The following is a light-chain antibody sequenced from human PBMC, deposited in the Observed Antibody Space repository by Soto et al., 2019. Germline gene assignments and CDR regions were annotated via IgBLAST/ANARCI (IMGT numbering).Light chain of an antibody. CDR3: QQYTDWPPWT. CDR2: DVS. CDR1: QGVSSR. V-gene: IGKV3-15*01. J-gene: IGKJ1*01. Sequence: EIVMTQSPATLAVSPWERATLSCRASQGVSSRLAWYQQKPGQAPRLLIYDVSTRASDTPARFSGSGSGTEFTLTISSLQSEDFAIYYCQQYTDWPPWTFGQGTKVEIK.